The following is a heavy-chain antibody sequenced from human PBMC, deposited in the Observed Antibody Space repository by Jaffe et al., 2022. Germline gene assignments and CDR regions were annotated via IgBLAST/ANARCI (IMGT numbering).Heavy chain of an antibody. J-gene: IGHJ6*03. CDR2: INSDGSST. CDR1: GFTFSSYW. D-gene: IGHD2-15*01. CDR3: ARVSGYCSGGSCYGHYYYYYMDV. Sequence: EVQLVESGGGLVQPGGSLRLSCAASGFTFSSYWMHWVRQAPGKGLVWVSRINSDGSSTSYADSVKGRFTISRDNAKNTLYLQMNSLRAEDTAVYYCARVSGYCSGGSCYGHYYYYYMDVWGKGTTVTVSS. V-gene: IGHV3-74*01.